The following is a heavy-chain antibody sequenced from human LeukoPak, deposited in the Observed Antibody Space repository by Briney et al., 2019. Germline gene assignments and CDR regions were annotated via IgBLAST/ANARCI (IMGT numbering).Heavy chain of an antibody. CDR1: GGSISSYY. CDR3: ARHWYYYDSSGYYSWFDP. V-gene: IGHV4-59*08. D-gene: IGHD3-22*01. J-gene: IGHJ5*02. Sequence: SETLSLTCTVSGGSISSYYWSWIRQPPGEGLEWSGYIYYSGSTNYNPSLKSRVTISVDTSKNQFSLKLSSVTAADTAVYYCARHWYYYDSSGYYSWFDPCGQGTLVTVSS. CDR2: IYYSGST.